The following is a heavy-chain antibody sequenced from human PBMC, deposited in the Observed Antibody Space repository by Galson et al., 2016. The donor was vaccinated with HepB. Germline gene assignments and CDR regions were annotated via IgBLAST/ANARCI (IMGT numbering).Heavy chain of an antibody. D-gene: IGHD1-14*01. J-gene: IGHJ4*02. CDR2: IYHSGSA. CDR3: ARDLAPSESEPIDY. CDR1: GGSISSTSYY. V-gene: IGHV4-39*06. Sequence: SETLSLTCTVSGGSISSTSYYWGWIRQPPGKGLEWIGEIYHSGSAYYNPSLKSRVTISVDESNNQFPLKIDYVTAADTAVYFCARDLAPSESEPIDYWGQGILVTVSS.